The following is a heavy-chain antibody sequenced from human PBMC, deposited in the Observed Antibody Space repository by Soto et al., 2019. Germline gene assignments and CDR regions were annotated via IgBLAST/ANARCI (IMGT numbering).Heavy chain of an antibody. CDR1: GFTFSDYY. V-gene: IGHV3-11*01. CDR3: AREETWIQLWDY. CDR2: ISSSGSTI. J-gene: IGHJ4*01. D-gene: IGHD5-18*01. Sequence: GGSLRLSCAASGFTFSDYYMSWIRQAPGKGLEWVSYISSSGSTICYADSVKGRFTISRDNAKNSLYLQMNSLRAEDTAVYYYAREETWIQLWDYWGQGTLVTVSS.